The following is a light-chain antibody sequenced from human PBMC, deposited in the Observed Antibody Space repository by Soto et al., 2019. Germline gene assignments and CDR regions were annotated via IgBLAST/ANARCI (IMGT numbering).Light chain of an antibody. CDR2: RNN. V-gene: IGLV1-47*01. CDR3: AAWDDTLDAQV. Sequence: QSVLTQSPSASWTPGQRVTISCSGSRSNIGRNFAYWYQHVPGTAPRLLIQRNNERPSGVPDRFSGSKSGTSVSLAISGLRSDDEATYYCAAWDDTLDAQVFGGGTQLTVL. CDR1: RSNIGRNF. J-gene: IGLJ7*01.